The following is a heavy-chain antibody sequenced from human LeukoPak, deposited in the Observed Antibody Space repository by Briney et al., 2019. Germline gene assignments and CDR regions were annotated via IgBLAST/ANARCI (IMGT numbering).Heavy chain of an antibody. CDR1: GITFNGYA. D-gene: IGHD6-13*01. Sequence: GGSLRLSCAASGITFNGYAMSWVRQAPGKGLEWVSAISGSGGSTYYADSVKGRFTISRDNSKNALYLQMNSLRAEDTAVYYCAKGRKYSSSWLPPFDPWGQGTLVAVSS. CDR3: AKGRKYSSSWLPPFDP. J-gene: IGHJ5*02. CDR2: ISGSGGST. V-gene: IGHV3-23*01.